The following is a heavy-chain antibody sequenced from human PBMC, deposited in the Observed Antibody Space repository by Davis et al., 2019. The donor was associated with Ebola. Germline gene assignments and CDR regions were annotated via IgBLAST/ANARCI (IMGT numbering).Heavy chain of an antibody. CDR3: ARDSIIRAFDI. J-gene: IGHJ3*02. V-gene: IGHV3-23*01. D-gene: IGHD2-21*01. CDR1: VITFSSYA. CDR2: ISGSGGST. Sequence: GESLKISCTDSVITFSSYAMTWVRQAPGKGLEWVSAISGSGGSTYYADSVKGRFTISRDNSKNTLYLQMNSLRAEDTAVYYCARDSIIRAFDIWGQGTMVTVSS.